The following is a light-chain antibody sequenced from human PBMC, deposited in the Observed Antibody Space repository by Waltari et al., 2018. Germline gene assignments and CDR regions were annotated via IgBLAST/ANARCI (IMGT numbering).Light chain of an antibody. V-gene: IGLV3-1*01. J-gene: IGLJ2*01. CDR2: QND. CDR1: KLVDKD. CDR3: QAWDSGSVI. Sequence: SYDLTQSPSVSVSPGQTASITCSGAKLVDKDASWYQQKPGPSPILVIYQNDKRPSGIPERFSGSSSGNIATLTISGTQAMDEAGYYCQAWDSGSVIFGGGTKLTVL.